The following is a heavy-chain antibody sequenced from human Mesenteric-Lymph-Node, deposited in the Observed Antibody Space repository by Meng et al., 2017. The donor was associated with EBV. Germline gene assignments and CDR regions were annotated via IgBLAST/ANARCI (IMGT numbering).Heavy chain of an antibody. D-gene: IGHD3-22*01. CDR1: GFTFRSFA. CDR2: ISASGGAT. V-gene: IGHV3-23*01. Sequence: EVQLLESGGGLVQPGXXXXLSCAASGFTFRSFAMSWVRQAPGKGLEWVSGISASGGATYHADSVKGRFTISRDNSRNTLNLQMNSLRAEDTAVYYCAKAQGSGGYYSDYWGQGTLVTVSS. CDR3: AKAQGSGGYYSDY. J-gene: IGHJ4*02.